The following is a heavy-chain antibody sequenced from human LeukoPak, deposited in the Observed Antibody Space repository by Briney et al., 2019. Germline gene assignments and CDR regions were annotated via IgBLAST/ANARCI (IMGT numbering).Heavy chain of an antibody. Sequence: PGGSLRLSCAASGFTFSSYAMHWVRQAPGKGLEWVAVISYDGSSKYYADSVKGRFTISRDNSKNTLYLQMNSLRAEDTAVYYCARGQGGSYDYWGQGTLVTVSS. CDR2: ISYDGSSK. V-gene: IGHV3-30-3*01. D-gene: IGHD1-26*01. J-gene: IGHJ4*02. CDR3: ARGQGGSYDY. CDR1: GFTFSSYA.